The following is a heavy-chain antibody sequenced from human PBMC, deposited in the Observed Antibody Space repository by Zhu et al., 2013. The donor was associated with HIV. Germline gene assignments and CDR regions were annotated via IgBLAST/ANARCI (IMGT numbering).Heavy chain of an antibody. CDR2: MNPNSGNR. CDR3: VSRGVTLGPSGYSKGHGLRLVRVLTVYY. CDR1: GYTFGSYE. D-gene: IGHD3-16*01. V-gene: IGHV1-8*01. J-gene: IGHJ6*01. Sequence: QVQLVQSGSEVKKPGASVKVSCKSSGYTFGSYEINWLRQATGQGPEWIGWMNPNSGNRDYAQKFQGRVTITMTSSISTVYMELSSLRSDDTAVYYFVSRGVTLGPSGYSKGHGLRLVRVLTVYY.